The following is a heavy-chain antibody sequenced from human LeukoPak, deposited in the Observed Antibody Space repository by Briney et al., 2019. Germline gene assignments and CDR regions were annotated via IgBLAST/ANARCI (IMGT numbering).Heavy chain of an antibody. V-gene: IGHV4-4*09. CDR2: IYTSGST. Sequence: SETLSLTCTVSGGSISSYYWSWIRQPPGKGLEWIGYIYTSGSTNYNPSLKSRVTISVDTSKNQFSLKLSSVTAADTAVYYCARGDPYSSSWFDFDYWGQGTLVTVYS. CDR3: ARGDPYSSSWFDFDY. J-gene: IGHJ4*02. CDR1: GGSISSYY. D-gene: IGHD6-6*01.